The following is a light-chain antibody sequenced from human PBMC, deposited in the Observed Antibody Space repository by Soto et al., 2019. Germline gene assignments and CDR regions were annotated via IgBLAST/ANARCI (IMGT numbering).Light chain of an antibody. CDR1: ETINNW. CDR3: QQYDNYPWT. CDR2: DAT. J-gene: IGKJ1*01. V-gene: IGKV1-5*01. Sequence: DIQMTQSPSTLSASVGDRVTITCRASETINNWLAWYQQKPGKAPKILIYDATSLESGVPPRFSGSRSGTEFTLTITSLQPDDFATYYCQQYDNYPWTFGQGTKVEVK.